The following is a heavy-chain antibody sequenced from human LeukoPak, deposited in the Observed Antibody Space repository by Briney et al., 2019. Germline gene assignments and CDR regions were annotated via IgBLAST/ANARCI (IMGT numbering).Heavy chain of an antibody. V-gene: IGHV3-48*01. Sequence: GSLRLSCAASGFTSSSDSMNWVRQAPGKGLEWVSYISSSSSTIYYADSVKGRFTISRDNAKNSLYLQMNSLRAEDTAVYYCARDKRWDIVVVPATALTFDYWGQGTLVTVSS. CDR2: ISSSSSTI. CDR1: GFTSSSDS. D-gene: IGHD2-2*01. CDR3: ARDKRWDIVVVPATALTFDY. J-gene: IGHJ4*02.